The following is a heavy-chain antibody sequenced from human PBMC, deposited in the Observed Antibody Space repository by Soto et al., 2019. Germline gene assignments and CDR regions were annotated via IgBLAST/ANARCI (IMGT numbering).Heavy chain of an antibody. CDR2: ISVSGDST. Sequence: EVQLLESGGGLVQPGGSLRLSCAASGFTFSSYAMRWVRQAPGKGLEWVSAISVSGDSTYYADSVKGRFTTSRDNSKNTLYLQMNSLRAEDTAVYYCARRGSGSYYDYWGQGTLVTVSS. CDR1: GFTFSSYA. D-gene: IGHD1-26*01. J-gene: IGHJ4*02. CDR3: ARRGSGSYYDY. V-gene: IGHV3-23*01.